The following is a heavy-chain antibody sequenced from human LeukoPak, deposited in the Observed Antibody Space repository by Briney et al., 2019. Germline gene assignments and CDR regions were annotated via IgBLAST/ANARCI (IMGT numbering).Heavy chain of an antibody. CDR2: IYPGYSDT. Sequence: KRGESLKISCKGSGYSFTSYWIGWVRQMPGKGLEWMGIIYPGYSDTRYSASFQGQVTISADKSISTAYLQWTSLKASDTAMYYCARVYCSSTSCPENWFDPWGQGTLVTVSS. V-gene: IGHV5-51*01. CDR3: ARVYCSSTSCPENWFDP. D-gene: IGHD2-2*01. CDR1: GYSFTSYW. J-gene: IGHJ5*02.